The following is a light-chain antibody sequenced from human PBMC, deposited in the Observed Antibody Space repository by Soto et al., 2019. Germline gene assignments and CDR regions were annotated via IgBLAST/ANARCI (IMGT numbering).Light chain of an antibody. Sequence: QSVLTQPPSVSGAPGQTLTISCTGTSSDIGAYYYVHWYQQLPGPAPKLLIYGDTNRPSGVPDRFSGSKSGTSASLAITGLEAEDEGDYYCQSYAFSLSGNVVFGGGTKVTVL. V-gene: IGLV1-40*01. J-gene: IGLJ2*01. CDR2: GDT. CDR1: SSDIGAYYY. CDR3: QSYAFSLSGNVV.